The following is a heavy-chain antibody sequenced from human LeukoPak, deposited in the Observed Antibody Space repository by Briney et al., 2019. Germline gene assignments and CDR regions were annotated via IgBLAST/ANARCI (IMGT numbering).Heavy chain of an antibody. CDR3: ARERGYNAFDY. Sequence: GGSLRLSCAASGSTFSSYEMNWVRQAPGKGLEWVSYISSSGSSIYYADSVKGRFTISRDNAKNSLYLQMNSLRAEDTAVYYCARERGYNAFDYWGQGTLVTVSS. V-gene: IGHV3-48*03. CDR2: ISSSGSSI. D-gene: IGHD5-24*01. J-gene: IGHJ4*02. CDR1: GSTFSSYE.